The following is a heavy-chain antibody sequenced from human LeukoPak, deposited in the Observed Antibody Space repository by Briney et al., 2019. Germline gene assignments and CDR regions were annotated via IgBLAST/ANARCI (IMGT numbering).Heavy chain of an antibody. V-gene: IGHV1-2*02. CDR3: ARDLSYGDPPRDY. D-gene: IGHD4-17*01. CDR1: GYTFTGYY. J-gene: IGHJ4*02. Sequence: ASVKVSCKASGYTFTGYYMHWVRQAPGQGLEWMGWINPNSGGTNYAQKFQGRVTMTRDTSISTGYMELSRLRSDDTAVYYCARDLSYGDPPRDYGGQGTLVSVSS. CDR2: INPNSGGT.